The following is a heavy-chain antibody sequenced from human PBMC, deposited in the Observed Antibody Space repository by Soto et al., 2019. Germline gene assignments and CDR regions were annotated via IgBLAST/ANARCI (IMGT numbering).Heavy chain of an antibody. CDR1: GGSISSSSYY. V-gene: IGHV4-39*01. D-gene: IGHD3-10*01. CDR2: IYYSGST. J-gene: IGHJ3*02. CDR3: AKGGSGSYSNAFDI. Sequence: QLQLQESGPGLVKPSETLSLTCTVSGGSISSSSYYWGWIRQPPGKGLEWIGSIYYSGSTYYNPSLTGRVTISVDTSQNQFSLKLSSVTAADTAVYYWAKGGSGSYSNAFDIWGQGTMVTVSS.